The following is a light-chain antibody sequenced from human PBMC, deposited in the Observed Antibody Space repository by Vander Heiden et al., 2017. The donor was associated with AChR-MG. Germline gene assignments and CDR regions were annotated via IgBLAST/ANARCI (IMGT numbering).Light chain of an antibody. J-gene: IGLJ1*01. Sequence: SYDLTQSPSVSMSPGQTATITCSGERLSNKYTSWYHLRPGQSPVLVIFQDNLRPSGIPERFSGSNSGNTATLTISGIQSMDDGDYYCQVWDSDTDVFGTGTKVTV. CDR3: QVWDSDTDV. CDR2: QDN. V-gene: IGLV3-1*01. CDR1: RLSNKY.